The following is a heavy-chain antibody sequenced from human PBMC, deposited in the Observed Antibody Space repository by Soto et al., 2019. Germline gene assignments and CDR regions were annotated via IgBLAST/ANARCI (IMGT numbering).Heavy chain of an antibody. CDR1: GGSISNYY. J-gene: IGHJ4*02. CDR2: IYYSGST. CDR3: ARHRYSYGVYYFDY. Sequence: PSETLSLTCIVSGGSISNYYWSWVRQPPGKGLEWIGYIYYSGSTNYNPSLTSRVTISVDTSKNQFSLKLSSVTAADTAVYYCARHRYSYGVYYFDYWGQGTLVTV. D-gene: IGHD5-18*01. V-gene: IGHV4-59*08.